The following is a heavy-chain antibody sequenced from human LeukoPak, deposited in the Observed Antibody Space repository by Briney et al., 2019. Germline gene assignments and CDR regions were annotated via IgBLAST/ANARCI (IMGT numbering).Heavy chain of an antibody. D-gene: IGHD6-19*01. CDR1: GGSFSSHY. CDR3: ARGPRQGSAWSWGPKEKSYQYMDV. Sequence: PSETLSLTCGVSGGSFSSHYWTWIRQPPGKGLEWIGEINPRGSTNYNPSLESRVTVSADTSRSQLSLSLTSVTAADSAVYFCARGPRQGSAWSWGPKEKSYQYMDVWGTGTTVIVSS. J-gene: IGHJ6*04. V-gene: IGHV4-34*01. CDR2: INPRGST.